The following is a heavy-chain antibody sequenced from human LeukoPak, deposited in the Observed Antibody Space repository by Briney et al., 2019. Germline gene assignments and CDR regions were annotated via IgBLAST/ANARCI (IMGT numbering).Heavy chain of an antibody. CDR3: ARDRRAPNCGGDCSPGDAFDI. J-gene: IGHJ3*02. Sequence: ASVRVSCKSSGYTFTSYAMNWARQAPGQGLEWMGWINTNTGNPTYAQGFTGRFVFSLDTSVSTAYLQISSLKAEDTAVYYCARDRRAPNCGGDCSPGDAFDIWGQGTMVTVSS. V-gene: IGHV7-4-1*02. CDR2: INTNTGNP. CDR1: GYTFTSYA. D-gene: IGHD2-21*02.